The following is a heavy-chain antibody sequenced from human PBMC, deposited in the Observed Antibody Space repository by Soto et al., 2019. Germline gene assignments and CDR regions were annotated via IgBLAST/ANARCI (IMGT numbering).Heavy chain of an antibody. CDR2: IKSKSVGGTT. CDR3: NPLGAFDI. D-gene: IGHD3-10*01. V-gene: IGHV3-15*01. Sequence: PGGPLRLSCAASGFTFSNAWMSWVRQAPGKGLEWVGRIKSKSVGGTTDYAAPVKGRFTISRDDSKNMLYLQMNSLKIEDTALNYCNPLGAFDIWGQGTMVTVSS. CDR1: GFTFSNAW. J-gene: IGHJ3*02.